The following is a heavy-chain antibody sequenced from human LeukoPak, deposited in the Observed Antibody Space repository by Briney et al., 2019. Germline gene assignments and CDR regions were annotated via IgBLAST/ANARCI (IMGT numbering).Heavy chain of an antibody. CDR1: GFTFSSYS. D-gene: IGHD4-17*01. CDR2: ISSSSSYI. Sequence: PGGSLRLSCAASGFTFSSYSMNWVRQAPGKGLEWVSSISSSSSYIYYADSVKGRFTISRDNAKNSLYLQMNSLRAEDTAVYYCARDPHYGDYVRHIKYYGMDVWGQGTTVTVSS. J-gene: IGHJ6*02. V-gene: IGHV3-21*01. CDR3: ARDPHYGDYVRHIKYYGMDV.